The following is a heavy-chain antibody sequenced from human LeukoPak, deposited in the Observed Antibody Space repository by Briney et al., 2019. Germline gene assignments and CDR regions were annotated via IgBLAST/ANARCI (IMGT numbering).Heavy chain of an antibody. CDR1: GGSISSYY. CDR2: IYYSGST. Sequence: PSETLSLTCTVSGGSISSYYWSWVRQPPGKGLEWIGYIYYSGSTNYNPSLKSRVTISVDTSKNQFSLKLSSVTAADTAVYYCARSSSRWHFDYWGQGTLVTVSS. D-gene: IGHD6-13*01. V-gene: IGHV4-59*01. CDR3: ARSSSRWHFDY. J-gene: IGHJ4*02.